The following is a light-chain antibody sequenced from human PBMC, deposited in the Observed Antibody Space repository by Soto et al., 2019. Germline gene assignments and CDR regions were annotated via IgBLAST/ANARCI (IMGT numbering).Light chain of an antibody. CDR3: QQSYSTPPL. V-gene: IGKV1-39*01. Sequence: DIQMTQSPSSLSASVGDRVTITCRASQSISSYLNWYQQKPGKAPKLLIYAASSLQSGVPSRFSGSGSGTDFTLTINSLQPEDFPTYYCQQSYSTPPLFGQGTKLEIK. CDR1: QSISSY. CDR2: AAS. J-gene: IGKJ2*01.